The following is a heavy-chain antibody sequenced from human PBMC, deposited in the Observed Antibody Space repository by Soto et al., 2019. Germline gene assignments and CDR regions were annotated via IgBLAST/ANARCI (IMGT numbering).Heavy chain of an antibody. J-gene: IGHJ4*02. D-gene: IGHD6-6*01. CDR2: IYWDDDK. V-gene: IGHV2-5*02. CDR3: ARSKYSISSFDY. Sequence: SGPTLVNPTPTLTLTCTFSGFSLSTDDVGVGWIRQPPGKALDWLAVIYWDDDKRYSPSLKSRLTITKDTSKNQVLLTMTNMAPVDTATYFCARSKYSISSFDYWGQGALVTVSS. CDR1: GFSLSTDDVG.